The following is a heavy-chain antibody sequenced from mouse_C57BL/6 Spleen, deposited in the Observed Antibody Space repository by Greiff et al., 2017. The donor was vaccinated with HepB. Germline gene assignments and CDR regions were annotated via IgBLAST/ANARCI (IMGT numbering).Heavy chain of an antibody. CDR3: ARSDDGYGAWFAY. D-gene: IGHD2-3*01. CDR1: GYTFTSYW. CDR2: IDPSDSET. J-gene: IGHJ3*01. V-gene: IGHV1-52*01. Sequence: QVQLQQPGAELVRPGSSVKLSCKASGYTFTSYWMHWVKQRPIQGLEWIGNIDPSDSETHYNQKFKDKATLTVDKSSSTAYMQLSSLTSEDSAVYYCARSDDGYGAWFAYWGQWTLVTVSA.